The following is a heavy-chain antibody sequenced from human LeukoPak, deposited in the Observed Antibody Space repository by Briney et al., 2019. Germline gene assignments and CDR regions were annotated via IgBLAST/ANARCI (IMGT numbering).Heavy chain of an antibody. J-gene: IGHJ4*02. CDR2: IYPGDSDS. CDR3: VRQGDDSSGYYDIYFDY. CDR1: GYRFTSYW. V-gene: IGHV5-51*01. D-gene: IGHD3-22*01. Sequence: GEALTLSHMGSGYRFTSYWICWVRQMPGEPLERLGIIYPGDSDSRYISSFQSHVTISTDKPISIAYLQWSGLKASDTAMYDCVRQGDDSSGYYDIYFDYWGQGTLGTVSS.